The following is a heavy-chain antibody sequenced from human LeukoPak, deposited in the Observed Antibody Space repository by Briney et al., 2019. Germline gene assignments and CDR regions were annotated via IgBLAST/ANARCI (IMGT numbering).Heavy chain of an antibody. D-gene: IGHD2-2*01. CDR2: ISGSGGST. CDR1: GGTFSSYA. J-gene: IGHJ4*02. Sequence: ASVKVSCKASGGTFSSYAISWVRQAPGKGLEWVSAISGSGGSTYYADSVKGRFTISRDNSKNTLYLQMNSLRAEDTAVYYCASALGYCSSTSCYLPDYWGQGTLVTVSS. CDR3: ASALGYCSSTSCYLPDY. V-gene: IGHV3-23*01.